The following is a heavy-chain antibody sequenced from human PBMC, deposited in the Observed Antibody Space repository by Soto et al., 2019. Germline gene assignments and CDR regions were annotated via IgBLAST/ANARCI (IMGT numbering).Heavy chain of an antibody. V-gene: IGHV3-30-3*01. CDR1: GFSFSNYA. D-gene: IGHD6-13*01. J-gene: IGHJ6*02. Sequence: QVQLVESGGGVVQPGRSLRLSCAASGFSFSNYAFHWVRQAPGKGLEWVAVTSYDGGNKYYADPVKGRFTISRDNSKNTLYLQMNSLRPEDTAVYYCARESAAGLYYYSGMDVWGQGTTVTVSS. CDR2: TSYDGGNK. CDR3: ARESAAGLYYYSGMDV.